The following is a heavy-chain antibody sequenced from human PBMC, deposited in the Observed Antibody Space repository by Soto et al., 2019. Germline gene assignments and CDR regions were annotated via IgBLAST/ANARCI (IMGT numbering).Heavy chain of an antibody. CDR1: GYTFTSYA. CDR2: INAGNGNT. D-gene: IGHD3-9*01. Sequence: ASVKVSCKASGYTFTSYAMHWVRQAPGQRLEWMGWINAGNGNTKYSQKFQGRVTITRDTSASTAYMELNSLRAEDTAVYYCARDRGDIFDWLSYYMDVWGKGTTVTVSS. CDR3: ARDRGDIFDWLSYYMDV. V-gene: IGHV1-3*01. J-gene: IGHJ6*03.